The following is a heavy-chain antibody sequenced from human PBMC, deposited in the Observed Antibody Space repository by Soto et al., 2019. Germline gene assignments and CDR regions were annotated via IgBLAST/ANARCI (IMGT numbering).Heavy chain of an antibody. CDR2: ISWDGGST. CDR3: AKQRGGVRSFDI. V-gene: IGHV3-43*01. D-gene: IGHD1-1*01. J-gene: IGHJ3*02. Sequence: GGSMRLSCSASGFTFGIYWLHWVRQAPGKGLEWVSLISWDGGSTYYADSVKGRFTISRDNSKNSLYLQMNSLRTEDTALYYCAKQRGGVRSFDIWGQGTMVTVSS. CDR1: GFTFGIYW.